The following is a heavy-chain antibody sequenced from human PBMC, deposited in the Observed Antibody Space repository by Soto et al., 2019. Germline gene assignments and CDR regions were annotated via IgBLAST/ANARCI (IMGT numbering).Heavy chain of an antibody. CDR1: GFTFSNAW. D-gene: IGHD2-15*01. Sequence: LRLSCAASGFTFSNAWMSWVRQAPGKGLEWVGRIKSKTDGGTTDYAAPVKGRFTISRDDSKNTLYLQMNSLKTEDTAVYYCTTDSKWCGGGSCRYYYGMDVWGQGTTVPVSS. CDR2: IKSKTDGGTT. J-gene: IGHJ6*02. CDR3: TTDSKWCGGGSCRYYYGMDV. V-gene: IGHV3-15*01.